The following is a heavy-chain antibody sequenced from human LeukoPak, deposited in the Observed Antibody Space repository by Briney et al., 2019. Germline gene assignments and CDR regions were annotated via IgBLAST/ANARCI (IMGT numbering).Heavy chain of an antibody. CDR1: GITFSSYA. CDR2: IIPIFGTA. CDR3: ARMTGYCISTSCYGKNWFDP. V-gene: IGHV1-69*13. Sequence: SVKVSCKTSGITFSSYAINWVRQAPGQGLEWMGGIIPIFGTANYGQKFQGRVTITADESTSTVNMEMSSLRSEDTAVYYCARMTGYCISTSCYGKNWFDPWGQGTLVTVSS. D-gene: IGHD2-2*01. J-gene: IGHJ5*02.